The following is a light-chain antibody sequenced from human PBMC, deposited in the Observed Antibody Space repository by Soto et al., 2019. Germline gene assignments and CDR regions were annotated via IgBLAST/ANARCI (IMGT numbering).Light chain of an antibody. V-gene: IGKV1-12*01. J-gene: IGKJ5*01. CDR3: QQANSFPMT. CDR1: PNIGKY. CDR2: SAT. Sequence: IQMTQSPSSVSASVGDRVTFTCRAGPNIGKYLAWYQQKPGKAPKLLIHSATILQGGVPSRFNGSGSGTEFTLTINSLQPEDSATYYCQQANSFPMTFGQGTRLEIK.